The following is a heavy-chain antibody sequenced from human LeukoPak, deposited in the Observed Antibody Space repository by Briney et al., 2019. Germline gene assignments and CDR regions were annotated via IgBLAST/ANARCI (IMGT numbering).Heavy chain of an antibody. Sequence: SQTLSLTCTVSGGSISSGGYYWSWIRQHPGKGLEWFGYIYYSGSSYYNPSLKSRVTISVDTSNNQFSLKLSSVTAADTAVYYCARDIRAGHDAFDIWGQGTMVTVSS. CDR1: GGSISSGGYY. D-gene: IGHD3-3*02. CDR3: ARDIRAGHDAFDI. J-gene: IGHJ3*02. V-gene: IGHV4-31*03. CDR2: IYYSGSS.